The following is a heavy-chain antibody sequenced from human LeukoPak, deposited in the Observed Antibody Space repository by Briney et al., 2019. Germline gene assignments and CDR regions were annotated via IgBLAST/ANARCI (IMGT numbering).Heavy chain of an antibody. Sequence: ASVKVSCKTSGYTFTDYYMHWVRQAPGQGLEWMGWINANNGDTNYAQKFRGWVTMTRDTSLSTVYMEVSRLRSDDTAVYYCARDGATVATPFFDYWGQGTLVTVSS. D-gene: IGHD4-17*01. CDR1: GYTFTDYY. CDR3: ARDGATVATPFFDY. J-gene: IGHJ4*02. V-gene: IGHV1-2*04. CDR2: INANNGDT.